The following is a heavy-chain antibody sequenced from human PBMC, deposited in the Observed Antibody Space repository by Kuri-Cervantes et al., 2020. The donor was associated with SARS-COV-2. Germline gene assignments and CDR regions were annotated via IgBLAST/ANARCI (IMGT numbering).Heavy chain of an antibody. D-gene: IGHD1-1*01. Sequence: ASVKVSCKASGYTFTDYYMHWVRQAPGQGLEWMGWINPRSGGTKYVEKFQGRVTMTRDTSISTVYMEMNRLRSDDTAVYYCARLRQLKEGYWGQGTLVTVSS. J-gene: IGHJ4*02. V-gene: IGHV1-2*02. CDR2: INPRSGGT. CDR1: GYTFTDYY. CDR3: ARLRQLKEGY.